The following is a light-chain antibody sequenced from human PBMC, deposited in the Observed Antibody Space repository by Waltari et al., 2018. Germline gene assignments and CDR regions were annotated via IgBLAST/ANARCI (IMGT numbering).Light chain of an antibody. CDR1: RTVLYDSNNKNY. CDR2: WAA. J-gene: IGKJ2*03. Sequence: DIVMTQSPDSLAVSLGERATINCKSSRTVLYDSNNKNYLAWDQQKPGQPPNLLIYWAATRKSGVPDRFSGSGSGTDFTLTISTLQAEDVAVYYCHQYYNTPYSYGQGTKLEIK. V-gene: IGKV4-1*01. CDR3: HQYYNTPYS.